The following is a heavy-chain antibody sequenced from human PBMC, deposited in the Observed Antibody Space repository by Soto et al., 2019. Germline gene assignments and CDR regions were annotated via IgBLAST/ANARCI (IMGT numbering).Heavy chain of an antibody. CDR1: GFTFSSYS. V-gene: IGHV3-21*01. CDR3: ARVINYYYGMDV. CDR2: ISSSSSYI. Sequence: PGGSLRLSCAASGFTFSSYSMNWVRQAPGKGLEWVSSISSSSSYIYYADSVKGRFTISRDNAKNSLYLQMNSLRAEDTAVYYCARVINYYYGMDVWGQGTTVTVSS. J-gene: IGHJ6*02. D-gene: IGHD3-10*01.